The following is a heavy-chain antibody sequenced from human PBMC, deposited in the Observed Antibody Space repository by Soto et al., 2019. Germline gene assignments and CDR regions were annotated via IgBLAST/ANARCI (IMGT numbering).Heavy chain of an antibody. CDR2: IYYSGST. V-gene: IGHV4-39*01. Sequence: SYYMHWIRQPPGKGLEWIGSIYYSGSTYYNPSLKSRVTISVDTSKNQFSLKLSSVTAADTAVYYCATQATYGDYGYYYMDVWGKGTTVTVSS. J-gene: IGHJ6*03. CDR3: ATQATYGDYGYYYMDV. CDR1: SYY. D-gene: IGHD4-17*01.